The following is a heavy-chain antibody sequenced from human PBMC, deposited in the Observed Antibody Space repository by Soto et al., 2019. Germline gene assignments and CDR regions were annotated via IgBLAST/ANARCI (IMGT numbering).Heavy chain of an antibody. V-gene: IGHV3-23*01. CDR1: GFTFSSYA. J-gene: IGHJ1*01. D-gene: IGHD6-13*01. CDR3: ARAPLIAAAGTLAEYFQH. Sequence: PGGSLRLSCAASGFTFSSYAMSWVRQAPGKGLEWVSAISGSGGSTYYADSVKGRFTISRGNSKNTLYLQMGSLRAEDMAVYYCARAPLIAAAGTLAEYFQHWGQGTLVTVSS. CDR2: ISGSGGST.